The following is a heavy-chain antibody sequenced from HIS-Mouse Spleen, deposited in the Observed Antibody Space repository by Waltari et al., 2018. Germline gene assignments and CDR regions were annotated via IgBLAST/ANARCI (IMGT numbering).Heavy chain of an antibody. CDR2: IYYSGST. CDR3: ARVKYSNAFDI. D-gene: IGHD6-6*01. Sequence: QVQLQESGLGLVKPSETLSLTCTVSGGSISSYYWSWIRQPPGKGLGWIGYIYYSGSTNYNPSLKSRVTISVDTSKNQFSLKLSSVTAADTAVYYCARVKYSNAFDIWGQGTMVTVSS. CDR1: GGSISSYY. J-gene: IGHJ3*02. V-gene: IGHV4-59*01.